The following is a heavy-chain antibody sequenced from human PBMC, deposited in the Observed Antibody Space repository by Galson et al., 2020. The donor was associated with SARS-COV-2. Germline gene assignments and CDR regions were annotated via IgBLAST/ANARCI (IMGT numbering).Heavy chain of an antibody. V-gene: IGHV3-30*18. D-gene: IGHD2-2*02. CDR2: ISYDGSNK. CDR1: GFTFSSYG. J-gene: IGHJ6*02. Sequence: GGSLRLSCAASGFTFSSYGMHWVRQAPGKGLECVAVISYDGSNKYYADSVKGRFTISRDNSKNTLYLQMNSLRAEDTAVYYCANDWGYCSSTSCYRYYYYGMDVWGQGTTVTVSS. CDR3: ANDWGYCSSTSCYRYYYYGMDV.